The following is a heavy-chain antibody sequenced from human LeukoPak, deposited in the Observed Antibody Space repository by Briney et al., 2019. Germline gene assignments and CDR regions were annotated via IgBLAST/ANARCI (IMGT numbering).Heavy chain of an antibody. Sequence: GSSVNVSCTASGGPSSSYAISCVRQAPGQGLEWMGGIIPIFGTANYAQKFQGRVTITADKSTSTAYMELSSLRSEDTAVYYRARGVPDLTFDYWGQGTLVTVSS. D-gene: IGHD2-2*01. J-gene: IGHJ4*02. V-gene: IGHV1-69*06. CDR3: ARGVPDLTFDY. CDR1: GGPSSSYA. CDR2: IIPIFGTA.